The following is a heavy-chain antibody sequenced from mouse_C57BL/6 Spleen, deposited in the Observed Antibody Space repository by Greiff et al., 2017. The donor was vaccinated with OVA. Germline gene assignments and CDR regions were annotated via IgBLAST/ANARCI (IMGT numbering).Heavy chain of an antibody. CDR2: INPNYGTT. V-gene: IGHV1-39*01. J-gene: IGHJ2*01. CDR1: GYSFTDCN. D-gene: IGHD3-2*02. CDR3: ARRDSSGYGVYFDY. Sequence: VQLKESGPELVKPGASVKISCKASGYSFTDCNMNWVKQSNGKSLEWIGVINPNYGTTSYNQKFKGKATLTVDQSSSTAYMQLNSLTSEDSAVYYCARRDSSGYGVYFDYWGQGTTLTVSS.